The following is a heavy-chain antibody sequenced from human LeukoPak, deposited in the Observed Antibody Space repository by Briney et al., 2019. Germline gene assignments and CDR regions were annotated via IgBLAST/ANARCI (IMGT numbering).Heavy chain of an antibody. V-gene: IGHV1-8*01. D-gene: IGHD5-12*01. CDR3: ARGKLGALRFPLNY. J-gene: IGHJ4*02. CDR1: GYTFTCYD. Sequence: GASVKVSCKASGYTFTCYDINWGRQATGQGLEWMGWMNPNSGNTGYAQTFQGRVTMTRNTSISTAYMELSSLRSEDTAVYYCARGKLGALRFPLNYWGQGTLVTVSS. CDR2: MNPNSGNT.